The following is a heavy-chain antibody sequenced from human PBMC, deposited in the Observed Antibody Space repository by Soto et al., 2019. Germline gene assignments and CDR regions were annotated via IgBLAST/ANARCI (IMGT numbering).Heavy chain of an antibody. CDR2: ITPFFGRA. V-gene: IGHV1-69*01. CDR3: AREYYWKHVRYGMGV. Sequence: QVQLVQSGAEVKKPGSSVKVSCMASGGTFSSYAISWVRQAPGQGLEWMGVITPFFGRANYAQRVQGRVTMTADESTSPAYMAQSSLRSEDTSVFFCAREYYWKHVRYGMGVWGQGTRVTVSS. D-gene: IGHD1-20*01. CDR1: GGTFSSYA. J-gene: IGHJ6*02.